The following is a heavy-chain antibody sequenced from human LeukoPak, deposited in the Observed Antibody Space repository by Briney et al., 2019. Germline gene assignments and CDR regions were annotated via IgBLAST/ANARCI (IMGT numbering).Heavy chain of an antibody. CDR1: GGSISSTSYY. CDR2: IYYSGTT. Sequence: SETLSLTCTVSGGSISSTSYYWGWIRQPPGKGLEWIASIYYSGTTYYNPSLKSRVTISVDTSKNQFSLKLSSVTAADTAVYYCARVGYDSSGYYPDYWGQGTLVTVSS. CDR3: ARVGYDSSGYYPDY. V-gene: IGHV4-39*07. J-gene: IGHJ4*02. D-gene: IGHD3-22*01.